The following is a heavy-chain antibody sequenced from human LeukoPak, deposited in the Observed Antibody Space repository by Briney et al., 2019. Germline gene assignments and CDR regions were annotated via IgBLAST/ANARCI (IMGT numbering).Heavy chain of an antibody. J-gene: IGHJ6*02. CDR2: INHSGST. Sequence: SETLSLTCAVYGGSFSGYYWSWIRQPPGKGLEWVGDINHSGSTNYNPSLKSRVTISVDTTKNQFSLQLSPVTAADTAVYYCARGPHVASIAAAGKGVLYYGMDVWGQGTTVTVSS. CDR1: GGSFSGYY. D-gene: IGHD6-13*01. CDR3: ARGPHVASIAAAGKGVLYYGMDV. V-gene: IGHV4-34*01.